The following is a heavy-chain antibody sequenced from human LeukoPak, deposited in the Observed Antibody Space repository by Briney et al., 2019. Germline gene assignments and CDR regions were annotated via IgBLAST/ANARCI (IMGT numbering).Heavy chain of an antibody. V-gene: IGHV3-30*18. CDR1: GFTFSSYG. CDR2: ISYDGSNK. CDR3: AKSVVTASSPTYNWFDP. J-gene: IGHJ5*02. D-gene: IGHD2-21*02. Sequence: PGGSLRLSCAASGFTFSSYGMHWVRQAPGKGLEWVAVISYDGSNKYYADSVKGRFTISRDNSKNTLYLQMNSLRAEDTAVYYCAKSVVTASSPTYNWFDPWGQGTLVTVSS.